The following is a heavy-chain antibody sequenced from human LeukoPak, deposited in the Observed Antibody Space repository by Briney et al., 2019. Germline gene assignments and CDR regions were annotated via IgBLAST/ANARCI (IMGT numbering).Heavy chain of an antibody. CDR3: ARALGELSQIDY. CDR2: ISSSSSYI. CDR1: GFTFSSYS. D-gene: IGHD3-16*02. J-gene: IGHJ4*02. V-gene: IGHV3-21*01. Sequence: GGSLRLSCAASGFTFSSYSMNWVRQAPGKGLEWVSSISSSSSYIYYADSVKGRFTISRDNAKNSLYLQMNSLRAEDTAVYYGARALGELSQIDYWGQGTLVTVSS.